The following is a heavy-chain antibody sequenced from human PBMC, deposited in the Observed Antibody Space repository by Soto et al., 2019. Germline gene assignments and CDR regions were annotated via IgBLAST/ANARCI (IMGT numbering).Heavy chain of an antibody. Sequence: GKGLEWIGDIYHSGSTNYNPSLKSRVTISVDTSKNQFYLKLSSVTAADTAVYYCAIFIFQAEDGIRDYSTLSAFLLNRSSDL. D-gene: IGHD3-16*01. CDR2: IYHSGST. J-gene: IGHJ2*01. CDR3: AIFIFQAEDGIRDYSTLSAFLLNRSSDL. V-gene: IGHV4-34*01.